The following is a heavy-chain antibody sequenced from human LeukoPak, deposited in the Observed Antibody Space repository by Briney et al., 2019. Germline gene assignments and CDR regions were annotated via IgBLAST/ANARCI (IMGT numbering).Heavy chain of an antibody. J-gene: IGHJ4*02. CDR2: ISSSGSTI. Sequence: GGSLRLSCAASGFTFSSYEMNWVRQAPGKGLEWVSYISSSGSTIYYADSVKGRFTISRDNAKNSPYLQMNSLRAEDTAVYYCARDDLHSYYYDSSGYYSGFDYWGQGTLVTVSS. D-gene: IGHD3-22*01. CDR1: GFTFSSYE. CDR3: ARDDLHSYYYDSSGYYSGFDY. V-gene: IGHV3-48*03.